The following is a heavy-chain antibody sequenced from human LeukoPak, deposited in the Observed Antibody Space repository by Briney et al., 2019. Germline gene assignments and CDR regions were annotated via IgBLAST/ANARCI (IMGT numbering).Heavy chain of an antibody. CDR1: GHTFPSYG. CDR2: ISAYNGNT. D-gene: IGHD6-19*01. V-gene: IGHV1-18*01. J-gene: IGHJ4*02. Sequence: ASVKVSCKASGHTFPSYGISWVRQAPGEGLEWMGWISAYNGNTNYAQKLQGRVTMTTDTSTNTAYMELRSLRSDDTAVYYCARDEGSGWNTLDSWGQGTLVTVSS. CDR3: ARDEGSGWNTLDS.